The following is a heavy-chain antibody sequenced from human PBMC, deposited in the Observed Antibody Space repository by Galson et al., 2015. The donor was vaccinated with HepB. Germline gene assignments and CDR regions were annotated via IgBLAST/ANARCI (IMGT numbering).Heavy chain of an antibody. CDR2: ITWDGGST. Sequence: SLRLSCAASGFTFDDYSMHWVRQAPGKGLEWVSLITWDGGSTYYADSVKGRFTISRDNSKNSLFLQMSSLRTEDTALYYCAKDRARGYQLPKLFDYWGQGTLVTVSS. D-gene: IGHD2-2*01. V-gene: IGHV3-43*01. CDR1: GFTFDDYS. J-gene: IGHJ4*02. CDR3: AKDRARGYQLPKLFDY.